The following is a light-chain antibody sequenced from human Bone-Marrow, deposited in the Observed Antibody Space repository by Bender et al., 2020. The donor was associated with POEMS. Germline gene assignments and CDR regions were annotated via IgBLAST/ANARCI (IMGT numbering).Light chain of an antibody. V-gene: IGLV1-40*01. CDR2: GNS. CDR3: AVWDDSLNGWV. Sequence: QSVLTQPPSVSGAPGQRVTIPCTGSSSNIGAGYDVHWYQQLPGTAPKLLIYGNSNRPSGVPDRFSGSRSGTSASLAISGLQSEDEADYYCAVWDDSLNGWVFGGGTKLTVL. J-gene: IGLJ3*02. CDR1: SSNIGAGYD.